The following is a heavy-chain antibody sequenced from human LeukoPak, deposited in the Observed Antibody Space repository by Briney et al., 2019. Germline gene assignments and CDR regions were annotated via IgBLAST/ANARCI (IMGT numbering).Heavy chain of an antibody. CDR3: ARVVIDWGRYFDY. CDR1: GGSISSYY. Sequence: SETLSLTCTVSGGSISSYYWSWIRQPPGKGLEWIGYIYYSGSTNYNPSLKSRVTISVDTSKNQFSLKLSSVTAADTAVYYCARVVIDWGRYFDYWGQGTLVTVSS. J-gene: IGHJ4*02. D-gene: IGHD3-9*01. CDR2: IYYSGST. V-gene: IGHV4-59*08.